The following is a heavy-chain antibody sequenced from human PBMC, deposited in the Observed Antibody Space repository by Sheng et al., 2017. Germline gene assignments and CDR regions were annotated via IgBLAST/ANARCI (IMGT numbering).Heavy chain of an antibody. CDR1: GGSFSGYY. J-gene: IGHJ6*02. Sequence: QVQLQQWGAGLLKPSETLSLTCAVYGGSFSGYYWSWIRQPPGKGLEWIGEINHSGSTNYNPSLKSRVTISVDTSKNQFSLKLSSVTAADTAVYYCARGQIQLWTYYYYGMDVWGQGTTVTVSS. CDR2: INHSGST. V-gene: IGHV4-34*01. CDR3: ARGQIQLWTYYYYGMDV. D-gene: IGHD5-18*01.